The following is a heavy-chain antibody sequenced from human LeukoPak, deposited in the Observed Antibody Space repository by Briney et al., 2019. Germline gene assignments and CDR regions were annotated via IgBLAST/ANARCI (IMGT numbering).Heavy chain of an antibody. V-gene: IGHV3-48*03. J-gene: IGHJ4*02. CDR1: GFTFSSYE. CDR2: ISSSGSAI. CDR3: ARDPPCGVDGDCYTLDF. Sequence: GGSLRLSCAASGFTFSSYEMNWVRQAPGKGLEWVSYISSSGSAIYYADSVKGRFTISRDNAKNSLYLQMNSLRAEDTAIYYCARDPPCGVDGDCYTLDFWGQGTLVTVSS. D-gene: IGHD2-21*02.